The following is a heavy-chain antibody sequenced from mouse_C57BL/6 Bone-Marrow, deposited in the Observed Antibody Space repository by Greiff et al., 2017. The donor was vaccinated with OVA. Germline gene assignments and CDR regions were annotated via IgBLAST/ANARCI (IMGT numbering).Heavy chain of an antibody. Sequence: VQLQQPGAELVKPGASVKLSCKASGYTFTSYRMQWVKQRPGQGLEWIGEIDPSDSYTNYNQKFKGKATLTVDTSSSTAYMQLSSLTSEDSAVYYCARGGSPRYWGQGTTLTVSS. CDR3: ARGGSPRY. D-gene: IGHD6-1*01. CDR2: IDPSDSYT. J-gene: IGHJ2*01. CDR1: GYTFTSYR. V-gene: IGHV1-50*01.